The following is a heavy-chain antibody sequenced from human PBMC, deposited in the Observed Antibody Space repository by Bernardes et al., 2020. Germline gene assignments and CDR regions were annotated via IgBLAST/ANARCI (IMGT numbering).Heavy chain of an antibody. D-gene: IGHD2-21*01. J-gene: IGHJ6*02. Sequence: GWSLRLSCAASGFTVSSNYMSWVRQAPGKGLEWVSVIYSGGSTYYADSVKGRFTISRDNSKNTLYLQMNSLRAEDTAVYYCARGPGDFYYYGMDVWGQGTTVTVSS. CDR1: GFTVSSNY. CDR2: IYSGGST. CDR3: ARGPGDFYYYGMDV. V-gene: IGHV3-53*01.